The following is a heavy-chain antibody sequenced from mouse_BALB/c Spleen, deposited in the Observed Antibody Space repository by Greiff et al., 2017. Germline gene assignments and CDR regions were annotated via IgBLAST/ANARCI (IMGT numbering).Heavy chain of an antibody. D-gene: IGHD2-14*01. Sequence: EVQLQQSGPSLVKPSQSLSLTCSASGDSFTSGYWNWIRKFPGNKLEYMGYISYSGSTYYNPSLKNRISITRDTSKNQFFLKLNSVTTEDTATYYCASGRYDWFAYWGQGTLVTVSA. V-gene: IGHV3-8*02. J-gene: IGHJ3*01. CDR2: ISYSGST. CDR1: GDSFTSGY. CDR3: ASGRYDWFAY.